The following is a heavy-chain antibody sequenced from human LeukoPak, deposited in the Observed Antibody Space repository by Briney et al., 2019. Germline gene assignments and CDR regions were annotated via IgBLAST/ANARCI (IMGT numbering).Heavy chain of an antibody. Sequence: GGSLRLSCAASGFTFNNYAMSWVRQAPGKGLEWVSAVSGSGGSTYYADSVKGRFTISRDNSKNTLYLQMNSLRAEDTAVYYCAGPFYYYGMDVWGQGTTVTVYS. CDR3: AGPFYYYGMDV. CDR2: VSGSGGST. J-gene: IGHJ6*02. V-gene: IGHV3-23*01. CDR1: GFTFNNYA.